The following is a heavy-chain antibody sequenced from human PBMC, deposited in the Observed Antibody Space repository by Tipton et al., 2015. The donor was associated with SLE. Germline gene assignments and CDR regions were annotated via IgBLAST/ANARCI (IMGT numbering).Heavy chain of an antibody. J-gene: IGHJ4*02. V-gene: IGHV4-31*03. CDR3: ARVGDTAIVDY. D-gene: IGHD5-18*01. Sequence: TLSLTCTVSGGSISSSNYYWSWVRQPPGKGLEWIGFIYFSGSTYYNPSLKSRVSISVDTSENQFSLNPRSMTAADTAVYYCARVGDTAIVDYWGQGTLVTVSS. CDR1: GGSISSSNYY. CDR2: IYFSGST.